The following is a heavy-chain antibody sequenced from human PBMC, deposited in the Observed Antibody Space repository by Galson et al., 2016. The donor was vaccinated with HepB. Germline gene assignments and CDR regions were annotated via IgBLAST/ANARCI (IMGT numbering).Heavy chain of an antibody. D-gene: IGHD1-26*01. J-gene: IGHJ4*02. Sequence: SPRLPCAASGVTFGEYYMNWVRQAPGKGLEWVSYISSSSTRYYADSVKGRFTLSRDNAKNSLYLQMNSLRAEDTAVYYCARGGSRPIDYWGQGTLVTVSS. V-gene: IGHV3-69-1*01. CDR1: GVTFGEYY. CDR3: ARGGSRPIDY. CDR2: ISSSSTR.